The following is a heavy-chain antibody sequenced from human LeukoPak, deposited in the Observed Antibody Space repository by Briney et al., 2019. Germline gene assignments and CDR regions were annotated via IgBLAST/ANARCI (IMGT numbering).Heavy chain of an antibody. J-gene: IGHJ4*02. CDR1: GGSISISSYY. D-gene: IGHD3-10*01. CDR2: IYYSGST. Sequence: SETLSLTCTVYGGSISISSYYWGWIRQPPGKGLEWIGSIYYSGSTYYNPSLKSRVTISVDTSKNQVSLKLSSVSAADTAVYYCARRGLLYGSGSYSNWGQGTLVTVSS. V-gene: IGHV4-39*01. CDR3: ARRGLLYGSGSYSN.